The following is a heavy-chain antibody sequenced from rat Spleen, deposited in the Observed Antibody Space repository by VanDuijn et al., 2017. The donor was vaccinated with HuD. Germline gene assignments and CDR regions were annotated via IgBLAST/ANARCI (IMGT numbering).Heavy chain of an antibody. CDR1: GFTFSDYN. Sequence: EVQLVESGGGLVQPGRSLKLSCAASGFTFSDYNMAWVRQAPKKGLEWVATIIYDGSRTYYRDSVKGRFTISRDNAKSTLYLQMDSLRSEDTATYYCATHPSRVLRVYRYYFDYWGQGVMVTVSS. CDR2: IIYDGSRT. D-gene: IGHD1-9*01. J-gene: IGHJ2*01. V-gene: IGHV5S10*01. CDR3: ATHPSRVLRVYRYYFDY.